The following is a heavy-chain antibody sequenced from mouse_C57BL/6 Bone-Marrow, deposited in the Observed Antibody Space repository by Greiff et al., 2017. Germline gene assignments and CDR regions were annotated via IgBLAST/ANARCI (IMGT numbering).Heavy chain of an antibody. CDR3: ATCGDNYDGFAY. D-gene: IGHD2-4*01. J-gene: IGHJ2*01. V-gene: IGHV1-9*01. Sequence: QVQLKESGAELMKPGASVTLSCKATGYTFTGYWIEWVKQRPGHGLEWIGEILPGSGSTNYNEKFKGKATLTADTSSNTAYMQLSSLTSEDSAIYYYATCGDNYDGFAYWGQGTTLTVSA. CDR1: GYTFTGYW. CDR2: ILPGSGST.